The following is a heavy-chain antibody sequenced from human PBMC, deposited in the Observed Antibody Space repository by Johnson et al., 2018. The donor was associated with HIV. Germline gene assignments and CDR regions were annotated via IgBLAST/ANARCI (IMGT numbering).Heavy chain of an antibody. V-gene: IGHV3-53*01. CDR1: GFTVSSNY. D-gene: IGHD1-7*01. Sequence: VLLVESGGGLIQPGGSLRLSCAASGFTVSSNYMSWVRQAPGKGLEWVSVIYSGGSTYYADSVKGLFTISRDNSKNTLYLQMNSLRAEDTAVYYCARDRAWNYEGAFDIWGQGTMVTVSS. J-gene: IGHJ3*02. CDR3: ARDRAWNYEGAFDI. CDR2: IYSGGST.